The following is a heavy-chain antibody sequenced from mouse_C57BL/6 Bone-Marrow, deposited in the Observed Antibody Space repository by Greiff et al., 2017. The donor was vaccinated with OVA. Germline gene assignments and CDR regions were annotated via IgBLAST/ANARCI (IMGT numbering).Heavy chain of an antibody. Sequence: LQQSGASVKISCKASGYAFSSYWMNWVKQRPGKGLAWIGQIYPGDGDTNNNGKLKGKATLTADQSSSTAYMQLSSLTAEDSSFYVCFYYGSSWYFDVWGTGTTVTVSS. V-gene: IGHV1-80*01. D-gene: IGHD1-1*01. J-gene: IGHJ1*03. CDR3: FYYGSSWYFDV. CDR2: IYPGDGDT. CDR1: GYAFSSYW.